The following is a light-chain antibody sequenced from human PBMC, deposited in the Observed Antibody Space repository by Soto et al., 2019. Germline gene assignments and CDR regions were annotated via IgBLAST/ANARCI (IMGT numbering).Light chain of an antibody. J-gene: IGLJ1*01. V-gene: IGLV2-14*03. CDR2: NVY. CDR3: SAYTDSRTYV. CDR1: SSDVGAYNF. Sequence: QSALTQPASVSGSPGQSITISCTGTSSDVGAYNFDSWHQQHPGKAPKLMIYNVYDRPSGISYRFSGSKSGNTASLTISGLQGEDEADYYCSAYTDSRTYVFGTGTKVTVL.